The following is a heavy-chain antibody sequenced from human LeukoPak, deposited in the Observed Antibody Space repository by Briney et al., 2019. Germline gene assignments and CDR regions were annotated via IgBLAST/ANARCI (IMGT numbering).Heavy chain of an antibody. J-gene: IGHJ5*02. CDR1: GFTFSSYG. Sequence: GGSLRLSCAASGFTFSSYGMHWVRQAPGKGLEWVAVIWYDGSNKYYADSVKGRFTISRDNSKNTLYLQMNSLRAEDTAVYYWAREADYGDYHGDWFDPWGQGTLVTVSS. D-gene: IGHD4-17*01. CDR3: AREADYGDYHGDWFDP. CDR2: IWYDGSNK. V-gene: IGHV3-33*01.